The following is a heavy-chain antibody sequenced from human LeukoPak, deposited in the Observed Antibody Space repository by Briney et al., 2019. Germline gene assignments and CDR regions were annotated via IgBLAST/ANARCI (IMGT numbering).Heavy chain of an antibody. CDR1: GFTFSNAW. J-gene: IGHJ4*02. CDR3: AKDRQQLVRDIFDY. Sequence: GVSLRLSCAASGFTFSNAWMSWVRQAPGKGLEWVGRHKSKTDGGTTDYAAPVKGRFTISRDDSKNTLYLQMNSLRAEDTAVYYCAKDRQQLVRDIFDYWGQGTLVTVSS. CDR2: HKSKTDGGTT. V-gene: IGHV3-15*01. D-gene: IGHD6-13*01.